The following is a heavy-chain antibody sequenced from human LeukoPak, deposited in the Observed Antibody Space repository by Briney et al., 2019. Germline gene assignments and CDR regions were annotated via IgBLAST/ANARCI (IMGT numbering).Heavy chain of an antibody. V-gene: IGHV4-4*07. D-gene: IGHD3-3*01. J-gene: IGHJ6*04. CDR2: IYTSGST. Sequence: SETLSLTCTVSGGSISSYYWSWIRQPAGKGLEWIGRIYTSGSTYYNPSLKSRVTISVDTSKNQFSLKLSSVTAADTAVYYCARTRITIFGVVTAMDVWGKGTTVTVSS. CDR3: ARTRITIFGVVTAMDV. CDR1: GGSISSYY.